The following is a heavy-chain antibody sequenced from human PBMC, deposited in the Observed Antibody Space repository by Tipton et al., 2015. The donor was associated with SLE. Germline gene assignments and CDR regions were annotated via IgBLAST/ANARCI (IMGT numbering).Heavy chain of an antibody. CDR2: IHHSGST. V-gene: IGHV4-59*12. CDR1: GGSISSYY. CDR3: ARDEYRYDTTGYHLLGHFDF. J-gene: IGHJ4*02. D-gene: IGHD3-22*01. Sequence: TLSLTCTVSGGSISSYYWSWIRQPPGKGLEWIGYIHHSGSTNYNPSLQSRVTISRDPSKNQFSLNLSSVTAADTAVYYCARDEYRYDTTGYHLLGHFDFWGQGTLVTVSS.